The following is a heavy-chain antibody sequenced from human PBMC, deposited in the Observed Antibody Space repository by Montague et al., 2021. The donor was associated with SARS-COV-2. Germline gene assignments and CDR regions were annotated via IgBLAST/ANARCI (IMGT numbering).Heavy chain of an antibody. D-gene: IGHD3-3*01. Sequence: SETLSLTCTVSDDSISSSRYYWAWIRQPPGKGLEWIGSIYYSGSTYYNPSLKSRVTISVDTSKKQFSLNLRSVTAADTAVFYCVRGRSGYFNPLDYWGQGTLVTVSS. CDR2: IYYSGST. V-gene: IGHV4-39*01. CDR1: DDSISSSRYY. CDR3: VRGRSGYFNPLDY. J-gene: IGHJ4*02.